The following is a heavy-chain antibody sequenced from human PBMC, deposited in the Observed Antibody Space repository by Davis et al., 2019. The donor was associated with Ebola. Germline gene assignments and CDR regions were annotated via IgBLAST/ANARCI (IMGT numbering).Heavy chain of an antibody. Sequence: GGSLRLSCAASGFTFSSYGMHWVRQAPGKGLEWVAVISYDGSNKYYADSVKGRFSISRDNSKKTLYLQMNSLRAEDTAVYYCAKAGGSRGFDYWGQGTLVTVSS. D-gene: IGHD3-10*01. CDR1: GFTFSSYG. CDR3: AKAGGSRGFDY. CDR2: ISYDGSNK. V-gene: IGHV3-30*18. J-gene: IGHJ4*02.